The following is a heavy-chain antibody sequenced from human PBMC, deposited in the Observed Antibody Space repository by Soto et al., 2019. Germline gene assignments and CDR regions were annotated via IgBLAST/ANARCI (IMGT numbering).Heavy chain of an antibody. CDR1: GGSISSSSYY. CDR2: IYYSGST. Sequence: SETLSLTCTVSGGSISSSSYYWGWIRQPPGKGLEWIGSIYYSGSTYYNPSLKSRVTISVDTSKNQFSLKLSSVTAADTAVYYCARQHYQLPPSIDYWGQGTLVTVSS. V-gene: IGHV4-39*01. D-gene: IGHD2-2*01. CDR3: ARQHYQLPPSIDY. J-gene: IGHJ4*02.